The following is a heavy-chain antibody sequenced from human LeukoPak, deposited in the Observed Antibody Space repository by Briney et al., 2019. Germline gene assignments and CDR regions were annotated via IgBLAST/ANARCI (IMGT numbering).Heavy chain of an antibody. D-gene: IGHD7-27*01. CDR2: ISGSGGST. J-gene: IGHJ4*02. V-gene: IGHV3-23*01. CDR1: GFTHSSYA. Sequence: PGGSLRHSCVAPGFTHSSYAMSRVRQAPGKGLEWVSAISGSGGSTYYADSVKGRFTISRDNSMNTLYLQMNSLRAEDTAVYYCAKGVCVTRDASRWCCHWGQGTLVTVSS. CDR3: AKGVCVTRDASRWCCH.